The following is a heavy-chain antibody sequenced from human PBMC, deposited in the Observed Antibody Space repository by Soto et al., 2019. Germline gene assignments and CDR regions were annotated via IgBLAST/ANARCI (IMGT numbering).Heavy chain of an antibody. D-gene: IGHD1-26*01. CDR2: TYYRSKWYN. CDR1: GDSVSSNSAA. J-gene: IGHJ4*02. CDR3: ARGEQYSGRIFDY. Sequence: PSQTLSLTCGISGDSVSSNSAAWNWLMQSPSRGLEWLGRTYYRSKWYNDYAVSVESRITINPDTSKNHFSLQLNSVTPEDTAVYFCARGEQYSGRIFDYWGQGTLVTVSS. V-gene: IGHV6-1*01.